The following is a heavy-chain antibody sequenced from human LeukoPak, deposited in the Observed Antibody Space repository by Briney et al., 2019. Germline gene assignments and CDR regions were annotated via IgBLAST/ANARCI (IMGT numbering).Heavy chain of an antibody. CDR1: GYTFTGYY. CDR2: INPNSGGT. J-gene: IGHJ5*02. CDR3: ARQRRICSSTSYPRAGWFDP. D-gene: IGHD2-2*01. V-gene: IGHV1-2*04. Sequence: ASVKVSCKASGYTFTGYYMHWVRQAPGQGLEWMGWINPNSGGTNYAQKFQGWVTMTRDTSISTAYMELSRLRSDDTAVYYCARQRRICSSTSYPRAGWFDPWGQGTLVTVSS.